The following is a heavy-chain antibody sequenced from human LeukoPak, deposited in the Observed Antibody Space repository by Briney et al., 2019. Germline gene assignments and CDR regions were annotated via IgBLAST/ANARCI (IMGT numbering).Heavy chain of an antibody. Sequence: SQTLSLTCTVSGGSISSGGYYWSWIRQPPGRGLEWIGYIYHSGSTYYNPSLKSRVSISVDRSKNQFSLKLSSVTAADTAVYYCARIYGGNSGDYWGQGTLVTVSS. J-gene: IGHJ4*02. CDR2: IYHSGST. V-gene: IGHV4-30-2*01. CDR1: GGSISSGGYY. D-gene: IGHD4-23*01. CDR3: ARIYGGNSGDY.